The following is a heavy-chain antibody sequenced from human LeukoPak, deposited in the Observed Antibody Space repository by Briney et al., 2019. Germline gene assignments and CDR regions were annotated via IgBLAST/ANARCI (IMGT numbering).Heavy chain of an antibody. Sequence: GGSLRLSCVGSGFMFASYEMTCVREARVNGLEWLANISSGGGGNTHYADSVKGRFTISRDNAGKSVYLQMNSLRADDTAIYYCARDIRPYDIGYGLDVWGQGTTVTVFS. CDR1: GFMFASYE. V-gene: IGHV3-48*03. D-gene: IGHD1-1*01. J-gene: IGHJ6*02. CDR2: ISSGGGGNT. CDR3: ARDIRPYDIGYGLDV.